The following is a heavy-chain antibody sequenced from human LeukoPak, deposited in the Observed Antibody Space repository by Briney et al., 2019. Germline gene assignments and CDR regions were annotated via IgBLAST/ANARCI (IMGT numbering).Heavy chain of an antibody. CDR3: ARGLPKRGAFLTGYYYFDY. CDR2: INHSGST. Sequence: KPSETLSLTCAVYGWSFSGYYWSWIRQPPGKGLEWIGEINHSGSTNYNPSLKSRVTISVDTSKNQFPLKLSSVTAADTAVYYCARGLPKRGAFLTGYYYFDYWGQGTLVTVSS. V-gene: IGHV4-34*01. J-gene: IGHJ4*02. CDR1: GWSFSGYY. D-gene: IGHD3-9*01.